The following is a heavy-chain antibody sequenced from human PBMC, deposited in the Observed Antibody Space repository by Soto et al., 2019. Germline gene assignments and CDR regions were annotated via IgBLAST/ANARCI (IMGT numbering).Heavy chain of an antibody. J-gene: IGHJ4*02. Sequence: GGSLRLSCTASGFTFGDYAMSWFRQAPGKGLEWVGFIRSKAYGGTTEYAAPVKGRFTISRDDSKSIAYLQMNSLKTEDTAVYYCTRDCSGGSCYSSYYFDYWGQGTLVTVSS. CDR2: IRSKAYGGTT. V-gene: IGHV3-49*03. CDR1: GFTFGDYA. D-gene: IGHD2-15*01. CDR3: TRDCSGGSCYSSYYFDY.